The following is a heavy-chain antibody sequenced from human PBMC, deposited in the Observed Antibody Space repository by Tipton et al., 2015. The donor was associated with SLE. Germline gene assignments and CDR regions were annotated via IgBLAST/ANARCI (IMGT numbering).Heavy chain of an antibody. CDR1: GGSMSTYY. Sequence: TLSLTCFVSGGSMSTYYWNWIRQPPGKGLEWIGYIHHTGITNYNPSLNSRVTISIDMSMNQLSLRLNSVTAADTAVYYCAGGWTRQLIFDYWGQGNLVTVSS. V-gene: IGHV4-59*03. CDR2: IHHTGIT. J-gene: IGHJ4*02. CDR3: AGGWTRQLIFDY. D-gene: IGHD2-2*01.